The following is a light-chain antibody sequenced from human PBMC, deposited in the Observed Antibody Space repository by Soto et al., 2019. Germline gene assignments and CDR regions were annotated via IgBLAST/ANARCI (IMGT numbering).Light chain of an antibody. CDR2: DAS. Sequence: EVVLTQSPATLSLSPGERATLSCRASRSVSRYLAWYQQKVGQAPRLLIYDASNRATGIPARFSGSGSGTDFSLTISSLEPEDFAVYYCQQRSKWPVTFGQGTKLEIK. CDR3: QQRSKWPVT. J-gene: IGKJ2*01. CDR1: RSVSRY. V-gene: IGKV3-11*01.